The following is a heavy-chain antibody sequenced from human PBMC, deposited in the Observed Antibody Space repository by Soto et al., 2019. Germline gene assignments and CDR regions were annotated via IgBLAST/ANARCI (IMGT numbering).Heavy chain of an antibody. CDR1: GGSISTYY. CDR2: IHYRGSSGCT. CDR3: ARGLRYHWASDY. V-gene: IGHV4-59*01. Sequence: SETLSLTCTVSGGSISTYYWTWIRQPPGKGLEWIGYIHYRGSSGCTSYNPSLKSRVTISVDTSKSQFFLKLRSVTAADTAVYYCARGLRYHWASDYWGQGTPVTVSS. J-gene: IGHJ4*02. D-gene: IGHD3-16*02.